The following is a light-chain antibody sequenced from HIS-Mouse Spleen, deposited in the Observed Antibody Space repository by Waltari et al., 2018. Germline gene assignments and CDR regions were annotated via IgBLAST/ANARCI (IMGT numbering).Light chain of an antibody. CDR1: QSVSSSY. J-gene: IGKJ1*01. Sequence: EIVLPQSPGTLSLSQGDWATHSCRASQSVSSSYLAWYQQKPAQPPRLLIYGASSRATGIPDRFSGSGSGTDFTLTISRLEPEDFAVYYCQQYGSLFGQGTKVEIK. CDR3: QQYGSL. CDR2: GAS. V-gene: IGKV3-20*01.